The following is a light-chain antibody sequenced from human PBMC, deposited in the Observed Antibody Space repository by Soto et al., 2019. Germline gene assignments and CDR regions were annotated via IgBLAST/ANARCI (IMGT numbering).Light chain of an antibody. Sequence: NFMLTQPHSVSESPGKTVTIACTASSGSITSNYVQWYQQRPGSAPTTVIYEDNQRPSGVPDRFSGSIDSSSNSASLTISGLKTEDEADYYCQSYDNNNYVFGTGTKVTVL. CDR3: QSYDNNNYV. CDR2: EDN. J-gene: IGLJ1*01. CDR1: SGSITSNY. V-gene: IGLV6-57*02.